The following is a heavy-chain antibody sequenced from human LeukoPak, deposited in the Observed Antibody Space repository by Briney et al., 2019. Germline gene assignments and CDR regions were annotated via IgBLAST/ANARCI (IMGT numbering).Heavy chain of an antibody. J-gene: IGHJ4*02. CDR3: ARLSGESTIYDY. CDR1: AFTFARHW. Sequence: PGGSLRLSCVASAFTFARHWMSWVRQAPGKPLEWVATIRQDGNAIYYLDSVKGRFIISRDNARNSLSLQMDSLRVEDTAVYYCARLSGESTIYDYWGQGTLVTVSS. D-gene: IGHD5/OR15-5a*01. V-gene: IGHV3-7*01. CDR2: IRQDGNAI.